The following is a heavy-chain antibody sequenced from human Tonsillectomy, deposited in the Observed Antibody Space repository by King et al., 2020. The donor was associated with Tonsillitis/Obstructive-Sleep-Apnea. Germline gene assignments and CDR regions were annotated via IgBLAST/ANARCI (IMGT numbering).Heavy chain of an antibody. CDR1: GFTFSTYG. V-gene: IGHV3-23*04. D-gene: IGHD2-15*01. CDR3: AKDHRGGRYCSGNSCPTFGTDV. J-gene: IGHJ6*02. CDR2: ISGSGNST. Sequence: DVQLVESGGGLVQPGGSLRLSCAASGFTFSTYGMSWVRQAPGKGPEWVSVISGSGNSTYYSDSVKGRFTISRDNSKNTLYLQMNSLRTEDTAVYYCAKDHRGGRYCSGNSCPTFGTDVWGQGTTVTVSS.